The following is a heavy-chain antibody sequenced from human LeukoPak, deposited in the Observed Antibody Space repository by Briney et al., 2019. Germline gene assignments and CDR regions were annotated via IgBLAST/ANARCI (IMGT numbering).Heavy chain of an antibody. CDR3: AKCGGYGLVDY. J-gene: IGHJ4*02. Sequence: SETLSLTCTFSVGSLSSISYYWSWILHPPGKGLEWIGSIYYSGSTYYNPSLKSPVTISVDTSNNQLSLRLSSVTAADTAMYYAAKCGGYGLVDYWGQGTLVTVSS. V-gene: IGHV4-39*01. CDR1: VGSLSSISYY. D-gene: IGHD1-26*01. CDR2: IYYSGST.